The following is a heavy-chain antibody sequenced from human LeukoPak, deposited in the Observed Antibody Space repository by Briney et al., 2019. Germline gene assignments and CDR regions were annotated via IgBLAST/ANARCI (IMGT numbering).Heavy chain of an antibody. CDR2: ISWNSGSI. CDR1: GFTFDDYA. Sequence: GGSLRLSCAASGFTFDDYAMHWVRQAPGKGLEWVSGISWNSGSIGYADSVKGRFTISRDNAKNSLYLQMNSLRAEDTALYYCAKDRSRSGYHFDYWGQGTLVTVPS. CDR3: AKDRSRSGYHFDY. D-gene: IGHD5-12*01. V-gene: IGHV3-9*01. J-gene: IGHJ4*02.